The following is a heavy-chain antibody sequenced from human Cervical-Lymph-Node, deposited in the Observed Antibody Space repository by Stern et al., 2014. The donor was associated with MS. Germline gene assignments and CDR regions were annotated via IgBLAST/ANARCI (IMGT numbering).Heavy chain of an antibody. CDR2: ISYDGSNK. CDR3: AKGGLALSA. V-gene: IGHV3-30*18. J-gene: IGHJ5*02. Sequence: VQLVESGGGVVQPGRSLRLSCAASGFSFSNYGMHWVRQAPGKGLEWVAVISYDGSNKNYADSVKGRFTISRDNSTNTLYLQMNSLRVGDTAVYYCAKGGLALSAWGQGTLVTISS. D-gene: IGHD3-3*02. CDR1: GFSFSNYG.